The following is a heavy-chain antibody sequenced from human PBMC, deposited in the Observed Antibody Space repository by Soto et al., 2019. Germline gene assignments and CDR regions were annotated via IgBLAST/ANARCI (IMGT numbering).Heavy chain of an antibody. J-gene: IGHJ5*02. CDR1: GGSISSSSYY. CDR2: IYYSGST. V-gene: IGHV4-39*01. D-gene: IGHD3-3*01. Sequence: SETLSLTCTVSGGSISSSSYYWGWIRQPPGKGLEWIGSIYYSGSTYYNPSLKSRVTISVDTSKNQFSLKLSSVTAADTAVYYCATSNYDFWSGYSTWFDPWGQGTLVTVSS. CDR3: ATSNYDFWSGYSTWFDP.